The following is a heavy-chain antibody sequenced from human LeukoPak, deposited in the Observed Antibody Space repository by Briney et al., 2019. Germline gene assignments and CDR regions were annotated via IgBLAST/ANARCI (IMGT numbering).Heavy chain of an antibody. CDR1: GFTVSSNY. CDR3: ARIFLTPFDY. Sequence: GGSLRLSCVASGFTVSSNYMSWVRQAPGKGLECVCVIYSGVSTYYADSVKGRFTISRDNSKNTLYLQMNSLRAEDTAVYYCARIFLTPFDYWGQGTLVTVSS. J-gene: IGHJ4*02. V-gene: IGHV3-53*01. CDR2: IYSGVST. D-gene: IGHD3-3*01.